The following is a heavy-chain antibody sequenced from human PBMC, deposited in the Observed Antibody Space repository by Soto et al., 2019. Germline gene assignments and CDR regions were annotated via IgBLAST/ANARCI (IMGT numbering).Heavy chain of an antibody. CDR3: AKDKGRSLTGGMDV. CDR2: MSFDGNSK. V-gene: IGHV3-30*18. Sequence: PGGSLRLSCAASGFTSSSFGMHWVRQAPGKGLEWVAVMSFDGNSKYYADSTKGRFIISRDNSKNTLYLEMNSLRAEDTAVYYCAKDKGRSLTGGMDVWGQGTTVTVSS. CDR1: GFTSSSFG. J-gene: IGHJ6*02. D-gene: IGHD3-9*01.